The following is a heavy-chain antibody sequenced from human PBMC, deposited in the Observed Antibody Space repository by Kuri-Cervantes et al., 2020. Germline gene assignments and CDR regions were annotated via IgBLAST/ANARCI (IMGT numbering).Heavy chain of an antibody. D-gene: IGHD2-21*02. CDR3: AQVAVTPIFDY. Sequence: LSLTCAASGFTFSSYSMNWVRQAPGKGLEWVSYISSSSSTIYYADSVKGRFTISRDNSKNTLYLQMNSLRAEDTAVYYCAQVAVTPIFDYWGQGTLVTVSS. J-gene: IGHJ4*02. V-gene: IGHV3-48*01. CDR1: GFTFSSYS. CDR2: ISSSSSTI.